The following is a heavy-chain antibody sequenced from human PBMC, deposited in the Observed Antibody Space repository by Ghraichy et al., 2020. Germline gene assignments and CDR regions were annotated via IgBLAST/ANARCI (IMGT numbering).Heavy chain of an antibody. CDR3: ARPVDSSGWAPFDY. J-gene: IGHJ4*02. V-gene: IGHV4-39*01. D-gene: IGHD6-19*01. CDR2: IYYSGST. CDR1: GGSISSSSYY. Sequence: SETLSLTCTVSGGSISSSSYYWGWIRQPPGKGLEWIGSIYYSGSTYYNPSLKSRVTISVDTSKNQFSLKLSSVTAADTAVYYCARPVDSSGWAPFDYWGQGTLVTVSS.